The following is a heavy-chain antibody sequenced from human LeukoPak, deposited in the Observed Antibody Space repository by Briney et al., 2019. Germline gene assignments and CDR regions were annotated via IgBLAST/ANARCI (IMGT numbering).Heavy chain of an antibody. CDR3: ARGPLIGCSSTSCRARVFDC. CDR1: GGSFSGYY. Sequence: PSETLSLTCAVYGGSFSGYYWSWIRQPPGKGLEWIGEINHSGSTNYNPSLKSRVTISVDTSKNQFSLKLSSVTAADTAVYYCARGPLIGCSSTSCRARVFDCLGQGTLVTVSS. CDR2: INHSGST. V-gene: IGHV4-34*01. D-gene: IGHD2-2*01. J-gene: IGHJ4*02.